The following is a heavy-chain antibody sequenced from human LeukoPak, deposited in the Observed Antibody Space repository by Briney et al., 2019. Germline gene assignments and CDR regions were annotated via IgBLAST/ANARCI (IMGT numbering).Heavy chain of an antibody. V-gene: IGHV3-23*01. D-gene: IGHD2-2*01. CDR3: ARCYCSSTSCYPYYYYYYGMDV. CDR1: GFTFSSYA. J-gene: IGHJ6*02. Sequence: GGSPRLSCAASGFTFSSYAMSWVRQAPGKGLEWVSAISGSGGSTYYADSVKGRFTISRDNSKNTLYLQMNSLRAEDTAVYYCARCYCSSTSCYPYYYYYYGMDVWGQGTTVTVSS. CDR2: ISGSGGST.